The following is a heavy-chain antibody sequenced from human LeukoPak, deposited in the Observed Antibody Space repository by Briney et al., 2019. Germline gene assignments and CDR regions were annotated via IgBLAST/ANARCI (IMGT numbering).Heavy chain of an antibody. CDR1: GGSMSPYH. Sequence: PSETLSLTCTVSGGSMSPYHWGWIRQPPGKGLEWTGYIYYSGNTNYNPSLKSRVTISVDTSKNQFSLKLSSVTAADTAVYYCARAWYSGYHDYWGQGTLVTVSS. CDR2: IYYSGNT. J-gene: IGHJ4*02. CDR3: ARAWYSGYHDY. V-gene: IGHV4-59*01. D-gene: IGHD5-12*01.